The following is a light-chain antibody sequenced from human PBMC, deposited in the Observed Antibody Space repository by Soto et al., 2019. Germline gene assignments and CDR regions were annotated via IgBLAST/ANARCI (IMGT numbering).Light chain of an antibody. CDR1: QSIFYSSNNKNY. J-gene: IGKJ1*01. Sequence: DIVMTQSPDSLAVSLGERATINCKSSQSIFYSSNNKNYLAWLQQKPGQPPQLLIYWASTRESGVPDRFSGSGSETDFTLTISSLQAEDVAIYYCQQYYSSPTWTFGQGTKVEIK. CDR3: QQYYSSPTWT. CDR2: WAS. V-gene: IGKV4-1*01.